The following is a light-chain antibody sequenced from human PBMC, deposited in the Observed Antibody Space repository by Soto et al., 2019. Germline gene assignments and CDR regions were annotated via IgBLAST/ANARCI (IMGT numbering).Light chain of an antibody. CDR1: RSNIGEGFD. Sequence: QSVLTQPPSVSGAPEQRVTSSCTGSRSNIGEGFDIHWYQQLPRKAPKLLIYDNNNRPSGVPDRFSGTKSGTSDSLAITGLQAEDEADYYCQSYDSSLSGVVLGGGTKLTVL. CDR2: DNN. CDR3: QSYDSSLSGVV. V-gene: IGLV1-40*01. J-gene: IGLJ2*01.